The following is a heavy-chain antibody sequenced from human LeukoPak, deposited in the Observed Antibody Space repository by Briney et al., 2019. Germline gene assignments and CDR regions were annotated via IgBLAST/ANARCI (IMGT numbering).Heavy chain of an antibody. CDR1: GFPFSDYW. J-gene: IGHJ5*02. V-gene: IGHV3-7*01. CDR3: ARDRRPSIYGGLDS. Sequence: GGSLRLSCAASGFPFSDYWLSWVRQPPGKGLEWVANIKQDGSAEYYVGSVKGRFTISRDNAKNSLYLQMNSLTVDDTAVYYCARDRRPSIYGGLDSWGQGSLVTVSS. D-gene: IGHD2-21*01. CDR2: IKQDGSAE.